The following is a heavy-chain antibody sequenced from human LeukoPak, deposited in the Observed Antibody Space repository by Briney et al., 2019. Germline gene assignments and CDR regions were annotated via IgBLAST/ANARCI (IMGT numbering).Heavy chain of an antibody. CDR1: GGTFSSYA. J-gene: IGHJ6*04. CDR2: IIPIFGTA. V-gene: IGHV1-69*13. Sequence: ASVKVSCKASGGTFSSYAISWVRQAPGQGLEWMGGIIPIFGTANYAQKFQGRITITADESTSTAYMELSSLRSEDTAVCYCAGGRYSSGWYVGVMEVYYYGMDAWGKGTTVTVSS. D-gene: IGHD6-19*01. CDR3: AGGRYSSGWYVGVMEVYYYGMDA.